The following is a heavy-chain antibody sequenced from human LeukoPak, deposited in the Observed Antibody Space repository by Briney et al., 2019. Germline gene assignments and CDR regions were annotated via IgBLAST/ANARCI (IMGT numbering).Heavy chain of an antibody. J-gene: IGHJ4*02. V-gene: IGHV4-34*01. CDR3: ARHGPGSFDY. D-gene: IGHD3-10*01. Sequence: SETLSLTCAVYGGSFIDYYWSWIRQPPGKGLEWIGEINHSGSANYNPSLKSRVTISEDTSKNQFSLKLSSVAAADTAVYYCARHGPGSFDYWGQGTLVTVSS. CDR1: GGSFIDYY. CDR2: INHSGSA.